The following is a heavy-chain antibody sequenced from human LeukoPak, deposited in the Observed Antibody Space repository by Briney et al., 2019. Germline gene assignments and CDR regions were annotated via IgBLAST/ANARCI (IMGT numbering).Heavy chain of an antibody. V-gene: IGHV4-59*08. J-gene: IGHJ4*02. D-gene: IGHD3-10*01. CDR2: IYYSGST. Sequence: SETLSLTCTVSGGSIRGYYWSWIRQPPGKGLEWIGYIYYSGSTNYNPSLQSRVTISVDTSKNQFSLNLASVTAADTAVYYCARYGSGTYPRFDYWGQGILVTVSS. CDR3: ARYGSGTYPRFDY. CDR1: GGSIRGYY.